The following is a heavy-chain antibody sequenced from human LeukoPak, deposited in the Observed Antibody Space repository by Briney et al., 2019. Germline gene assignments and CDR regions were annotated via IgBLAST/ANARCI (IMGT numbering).Heavy chain of an antibody. D-gene: IGHD5-18*01. CDR2: ISDSGGST. CDR3: AKDRWIQLWLGNWYFDL. J-gene: IGHJ2*01. CDR1: GFTFSSYA. Sequence: GGSLRLSCAASGFTFSSYAMSWVRQAPGKGLEWVSSISDSGGSTYYADSVKGRFTISRDNSKNTLYLQMNSLRAEDTAVYYCAKDRWIQLWLGNWYFDLWGRGTLVTVSS. V-gene: IGHV3-23*01.